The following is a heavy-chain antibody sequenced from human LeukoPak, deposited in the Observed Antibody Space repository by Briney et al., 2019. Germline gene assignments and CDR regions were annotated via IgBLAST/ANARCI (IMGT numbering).Heavy chain of an antibody. Sequence: GGSLRLSCAASGFTFSTYSLNWVRQAPGKGLEWVSSISGTSTYIYYGDSVKGRFTISRDNAKNSLYLQMNSLRAEDTAVYYCANSNYYDSSGYIDYWGQGTLVTVSS. CDR2: ISGTSTYI. V-gene: IGHV3-21*01. CDR3: ANSNYYDSSGYIDY. CDR1: GFTFSTYS. J-gene: IGHJ4*02. D-gene: IGHD3-22*01.